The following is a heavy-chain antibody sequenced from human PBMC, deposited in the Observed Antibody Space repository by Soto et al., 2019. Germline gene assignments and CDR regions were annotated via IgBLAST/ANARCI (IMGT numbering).Heavy chain of an antibody. CDR2: ISGSGGST. V-gene: IGHV3-23*01. J-gene: IGHJ4*01. CDR3: TTDSYSSMIVARFDY. Sequence: GGSLRLSCAASGFPFSSYAMSWVRQAPGKGLEWVSAISGSGGSTYYADSVKGRFTISRDNSKNTLYLQMNSLKTEDTGIYYCTTDSYSSMIVARFDYWGRGTLVTVSS. D-gene: IGHD3-22*01. CDR1: GFPFSSYA.